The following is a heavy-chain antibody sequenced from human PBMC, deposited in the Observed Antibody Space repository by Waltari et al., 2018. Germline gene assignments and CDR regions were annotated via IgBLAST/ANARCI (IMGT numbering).Heavy chain of an antibody. D-gene: IGHD2-2*01. Sequence: EVQLVEAGGGLVQPGGSLRLSCAASGFTFSSYWMSLVRQTPGKGLEWVANIKQDESEKNYLDSVKGRFTISRDNAKNSLYLYMNSLRDDDTAVYYCAREGVPYARDCWGQGTLVTVSS. CDR2: IKQDESEK. CDR3: AREGVPYARDC. V-gene: IGHV3-7*01. CDR1: GFTFSSYW. J-gene: IGHJ4*02.